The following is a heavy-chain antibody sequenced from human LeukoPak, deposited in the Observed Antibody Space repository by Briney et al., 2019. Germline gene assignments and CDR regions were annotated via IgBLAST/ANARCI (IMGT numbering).Heavy chain of an antibody. CDR2: IHADGGST. D-gene: IGHD3/OR15-3a*01. CDR3: VKTPWTGYSKYYFDY. Sequence: GGSLRLSCSASGFTFSSYAMHWVRQAPGKGLEYVSAIHADGGSTYYAASVKGRFTISRDNSKNTLYLQMSSLRAEDTAVYYCVKTPWTGYSKYYFDYWGQGTLVTVSS. CDR1: GFTFSSYA. V-gene: IGHV3-64D*06. J-gene: IGHJ4*02.